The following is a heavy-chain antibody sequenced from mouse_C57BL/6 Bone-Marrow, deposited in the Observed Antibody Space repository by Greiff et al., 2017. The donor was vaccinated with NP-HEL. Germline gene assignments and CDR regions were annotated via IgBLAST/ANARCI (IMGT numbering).Heavy chain of an antibody. CDR2: IWSGGST. J-gene: IGHJ3*01. Sequence: QVQLQQSGPGLVQPSQRLSITCTVSGFSLTSYGVHWVRQSPGKGLEWLGVIWSGGSTDYYAAFMSRLGITKDNSKSQVFLKMNSLQADDTAIYCCAKKGNWWGFAYWGQGTLVTVAA. CDR1: GFSLTSYG. CDR3: AKKGNWWGFAY. D-gene: IGHD1-1*02. V-gene: IGHV2-5*01.